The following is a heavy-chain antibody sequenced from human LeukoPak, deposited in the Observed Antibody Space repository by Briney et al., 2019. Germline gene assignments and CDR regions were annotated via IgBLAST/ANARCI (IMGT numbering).Heavy chain of an antibody. CDR2: INHSGST. V-gene: IGHV4-34*01. J-gene: IGHJ4*02. Sequence: SETLSLTCAVYGGSFSGYYWSWIRQPPGKGLEWIGEINHSGSTNYNPSLKSRVTISVDTSKNQFSLKLSSVTAADTAVYYCARDPLNYYDNSGQQPFEGYDYWGQGTLVTVSS. CDR3: ARDPLNYYDNSGQQPFEGYDY. CDR1: GGSFSGYY. D-gene: IGHD3-22*01.